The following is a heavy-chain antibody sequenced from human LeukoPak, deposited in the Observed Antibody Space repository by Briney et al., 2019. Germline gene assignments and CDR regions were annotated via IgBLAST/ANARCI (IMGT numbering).Heavy chain of an antibody. V-gene: IGHV4-59*08. Sequence: PSETLSLTCTVSGGSISSHYWSWIRQPPGKGLEWIGYIYYSGSTNYNPSLKSRVTISIDTSKNQFSLKLTSVTATDTAVYFCARQSGNNSYEGWFDPWGQGTLVTVSS. CDR1: GGSISSHY. CDR2: IYYSGST. CDR3: ARQSGNNSYEGWFDP. D-gene: IGHD5-12*01. J-gene: IGHJ5*02.